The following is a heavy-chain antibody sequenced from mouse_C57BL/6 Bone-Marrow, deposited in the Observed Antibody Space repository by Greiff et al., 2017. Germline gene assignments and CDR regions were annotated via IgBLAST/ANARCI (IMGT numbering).Heavy chain of an antibody. CDR1: GFTFSNYW. V-gene: IGHV6-3*01. Sequence: EVQLVESGGGLVQPGGSMKLSCVASGFTFSNYWMNWVRQSPEKGLEWVAQIRLKSDNYATHYAESVKGRFTISRDDSKSSVYLQMNNLRAEDTGIYYCTGRYYGSYYWYFDVWGTGTTVTVSS. CDR2: IRLKSDNYAT. D-gene: IGHD1-1*01. CDR3: TGRYYGSYYWYFDV. J-gene: IGHJ1*03.